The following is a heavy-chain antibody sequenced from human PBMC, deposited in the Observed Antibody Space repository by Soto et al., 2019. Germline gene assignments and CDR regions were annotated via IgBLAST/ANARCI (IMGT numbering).Heavy chain of an antibody. Sequence: QVQLVQSGAEVKKPGSSVKVSCKASGGTFSSYAISWVRQAPGQGLEWMGGIIPIFGTANYAQKFQGRVTITAEESTRTAYMEQSSLRSEDTAVYYCAGRGYNSWDHYYYYYGMDVWGQGTTVTVSS. J-gene: IGHJ6*02. CDR2: IIPIFGTA. D-gene: IGHD1-1*01. CDR1: GGTFSSYA. CDR3: AGRGYNSWDHYYYYYGMDV. V-gene: IGHV1-69*01.